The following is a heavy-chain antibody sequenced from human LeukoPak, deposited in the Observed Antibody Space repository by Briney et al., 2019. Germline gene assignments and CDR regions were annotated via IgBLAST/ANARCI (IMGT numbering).Heavy chain of an antibody. CDR2: ISGSGGST. Sequence: PGGCLRLSCAASGFTFTTYGMHWVRQAPGKGLEWVSAISGSGGSTYYADSVKGRFTISRDNSKNTLYLQMNSLRAEDTAVYYCAKARYYDSSGYLPLDYWGQGTLVTVSS. J-gene: IGHJ4*02. CDR3: AKARYYDSSGYLPLDY. V-gene: IGHV3-23*01. D-gene: IGHD3-22*01. CDR1: GFTFTTYG.